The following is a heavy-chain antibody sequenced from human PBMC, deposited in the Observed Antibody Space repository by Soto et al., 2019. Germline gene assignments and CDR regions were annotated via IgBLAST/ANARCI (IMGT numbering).Heavy chain of an antibody. Sequence: QVQLVQSGAEVKKPGASVRVSCKASGYTFTSYYIHWVRQAPGQGREWMAIVNPTGGSTNYAQKFQGRVTVTFDTSTSTVFMELNSLRYEDTAVYYCARHLAAGDSWGQGTLVTVSS. CDR1: GYTFTSYY. J-gene: IGHJ4*02. CDR3: ARHLAAGDS. D-gene: IGHD6-25*01. V-gene: IGHV1-46*01. CDR2: VNPTGGST.